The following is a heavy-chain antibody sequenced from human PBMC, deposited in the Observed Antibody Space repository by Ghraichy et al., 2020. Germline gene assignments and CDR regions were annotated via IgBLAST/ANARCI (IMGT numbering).Heavy chain of an antibody. D-gene: IGHD6-6*01. Sequence: GGSLRLSCAASGFTFSSYAMSWVRQAPGKGLEWVSDISGSGSNTYYADSVKGRFTISRDNSKNTLYLQMNSLRGEDTAVYYCANFRSIAARPDDDYWGQGTLVTVSS. V-gene: IGHV3-23*01. CDR3: ANFRSIAARPDDDY. CDR2: ISGSGSNT. CDR1: GFTFSSYA. J-gene: IGHJ4*02.